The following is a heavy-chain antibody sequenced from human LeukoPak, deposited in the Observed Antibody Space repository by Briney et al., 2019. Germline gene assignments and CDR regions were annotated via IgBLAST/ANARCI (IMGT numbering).Heavy chain of an antibody. J-gene: IGHJ4*02. CDR1: GFTFSSYE. CDR3: ARDAPSVAVAAFAELFDY. Sequence: PGGSLRLSCAASGFTFSSYEMNLVRQAPGKGLEWVSYISSSGSTIYYADSVKGRFTISRDNAKNSLYLQMNSLRAEDTAVYYCARDAPSVAVAAFAELFDYWGQGTLVTVSS. V-gene: IGHV3-48*03. D-gene: IGHD6-19*01. CDR2: ISSSGSTI.